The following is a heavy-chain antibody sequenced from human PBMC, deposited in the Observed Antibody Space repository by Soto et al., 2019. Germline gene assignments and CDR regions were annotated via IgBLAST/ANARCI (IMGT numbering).Heavy chain of an antibody. J-gene: IGHJ4*02. D-gene: IGHD7-27*01. CDR1: GFTFSSYA. Sequence: LRLSCAASGFTFSSYAMTWVRQAPGRGLEWVSSISINGGGTYYADSVKGRFTVSRDNSGSSLYLQMNSLRAEDTAVYYCAKVPNWGSHYYFDYWGQGSLVTVSS. V-gene: IGHV3-23*01. CDR2: ISINGGGT. CDR3: AKVPNWGSHYYFDY.